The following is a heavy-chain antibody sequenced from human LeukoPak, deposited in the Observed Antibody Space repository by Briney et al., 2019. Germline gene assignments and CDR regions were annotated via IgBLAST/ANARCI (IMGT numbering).Heavy chain of an antibody. CDR1: GGSISSGGYS. CDR3: ARDYDFWSGLYN. CDR2: IYYSGST. V-gene: IGHV4-30-4*07. J-gene: IGHJ4*02. Sequence: SETQSLTCAVSGGSISSGGYSWSWIRQPPGKGLEWIGYIYYSGSTYYNPSLRSRVTISLDTSKNQFSLKLSSVTAADTAVYYCARDYDFWSGLYNWGQGTLVTVSS. D-gene: IGHD3-3*01.